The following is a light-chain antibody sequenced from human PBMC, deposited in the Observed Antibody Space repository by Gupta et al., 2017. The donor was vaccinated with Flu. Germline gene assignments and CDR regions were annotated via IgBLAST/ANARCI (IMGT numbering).Light chain of an antibody. V-gene: IGLV3-21*02. CDR2: DNI. J-gene: IGLJ1*01. CDR3: QVWSSDGDHYV. Sequence: SYVLTQSPSVSVAPGQTARISCVGNNIETKSVHWYLQRPGQAPVLVVYDNIDRPSGIPERFSGSSSGNTANLTISRVEAGDEADYYCQVWSSDGDHYVFGTGTKVTGL. CDR1: NIETKS.